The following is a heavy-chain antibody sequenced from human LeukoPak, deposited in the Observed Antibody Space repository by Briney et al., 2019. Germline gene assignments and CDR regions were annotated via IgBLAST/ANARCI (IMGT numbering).Heavy chain of an antibody. CDR3: ARSPGVAAAVGAFDI. Sequence: SETLSLTCTVSGGSISSYYWSWIRQPPGKGLEWIGYIYYSGSTNYNPSLKSRVTISVDTSKNQFSLKLSSVTAADTAVYYCARSPGVAAAVGAFDIWGQGTMVTVSS. V-gene: IGHV4-59*01. CDR2: IYYSGST. CDR1: GGSISSYY. J-gene: IGHJ3*02. D-gene: IGHD6-13*01.